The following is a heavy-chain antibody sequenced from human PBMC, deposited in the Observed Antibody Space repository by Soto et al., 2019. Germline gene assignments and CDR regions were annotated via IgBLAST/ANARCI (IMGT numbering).Heavy chain of an antibody. CDR3: ARTENYYARSGYLNWLDP. D-gene: IGHD3-22*01. CDR1: GHIITTHG. CDR2: ISAYNGNT. J-gene: IGHJ5*02. V-gene: IGHV1-18*04. Sequence: QVQLVQSGAEVKKPGASVKVSCKASGHIITTHGISWVRQAPGQGLEWMGWISAYNGNTNYAQKFQGRVTMTTDTSTTTAYMELRSLRSDDTAVYYCARTENYYARSGYLNWLDPWGQGTLVTVSS.